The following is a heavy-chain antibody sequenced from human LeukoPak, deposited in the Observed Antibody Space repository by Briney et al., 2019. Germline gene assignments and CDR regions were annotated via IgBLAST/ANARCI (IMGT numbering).Heavy chain of an antibody. CDR2: IYYRGST. CDR1: GGSISTGGYY. D-gene: IGHD4/OR15-4a*01. Sequence: SETLSLTCTVSGGSISTGGYYWSWIRQHPGKGLQYIGYIYYRGSTYYSPSLKSRLTISLDTPNNQFSLKLRSVTAADTAVYYCARATDYGDSYYFDHWGQGTPVTVSS. J-gene: IGHJ4*02. V-gene: IGHV4-31*03. CDR3: ARATDYGDSYYFDH.